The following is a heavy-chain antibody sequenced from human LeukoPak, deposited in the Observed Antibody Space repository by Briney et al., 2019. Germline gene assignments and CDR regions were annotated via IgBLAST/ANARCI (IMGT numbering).Heavy chain of an antibody. V-gene: IGHV1-8*01. J-gene: IGHJ5*02. CDR2: MNPNSGNT. D-gene: IGHD6-19*01. Sequence: GASVKVSCKASGYTFTSYDINWVRQATGQGLEWMGWMNPNSGNTGYAQKFQGRVTMTRNTSISTAYMELSSLRSEDTAVYYCARAPPRGIAVLRVRFDPWGQGTLVTVSS. CDR1: GYTFTSYD. CDR3: ARAPPRGIAVLRVRFDP.